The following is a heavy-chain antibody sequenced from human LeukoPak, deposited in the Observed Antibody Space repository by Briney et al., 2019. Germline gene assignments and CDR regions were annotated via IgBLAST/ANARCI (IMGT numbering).Heavy chain of an antibody. J-gene: IGHJ4*02. CDR3: AKATAQKFGELFCLDY. V-gene: IGHV3-23*01. D-gene: IGHD3-10*01. Sequence: GGSLRLSCAASGFTFSSYAMSWVRQARGKGLEWVSAISGSGGSTYSADSVKVRFTISRYNSKNTLYLQMNSLSAEDTAVYYCAKATAQKFGELFCLDYWGQGTLVTVSS. CDR1: GFTFSSYA. CDR2: ISGSGGST.